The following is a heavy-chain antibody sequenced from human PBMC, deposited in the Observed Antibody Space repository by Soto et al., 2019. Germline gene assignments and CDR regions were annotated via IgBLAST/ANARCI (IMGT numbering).Heavy chain of an antibody. CDR2: IYPNDSDK. V-gene: IGHV5-51*01. Sequence: GESLKISCKTSGYTFTTFWIGWVRQRPGKGLEWMGIIYPNDSDKRYNPSFQGQVTMSVDQSITTAYLQWSYLMASDTAMYYCARKPRYYNGMDVWGQGTTVTVSS. J-gene: IGHJ6*02. CDR3: ARKPRYYNGMDV. CDR1: GYTFTTFW.